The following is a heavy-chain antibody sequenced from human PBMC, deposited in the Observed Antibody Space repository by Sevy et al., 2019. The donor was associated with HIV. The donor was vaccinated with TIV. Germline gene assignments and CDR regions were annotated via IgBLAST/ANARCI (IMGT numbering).Heavy chain of an antibody. J-gene: IGHJ6*03. Sequence: SETLSLTCTVSGGSISSYYWSWIRQPPGKGLEWIGYIYYSGSTNYNPSLKSRVTISVDTFKNQFSLKLSSVTAADTAVYYCARVTGYYYYYMDVWGKGTTVTVSS. CDR3: ARVTGYYYYYMDV. D-gene: IGHD3-9*01. V-gene: IGHV4-59*01. CDR2: IYYSGST. CDR1: GGSISSYY.